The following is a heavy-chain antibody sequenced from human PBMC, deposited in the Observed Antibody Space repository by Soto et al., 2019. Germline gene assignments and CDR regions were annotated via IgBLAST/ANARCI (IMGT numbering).Heavy chain of an antibody. CDR2: IYTDGTT. CDR3: AREVRGGFTGIFDQ. Sequence: SQTLVLTSPVSADSIRAYCYWSWIRQPAGKGLEWIGRIYTDGTTKYNPSLKSRVTLSLDKSKNQFSLRLSSVTAADTAVYYFAREVRGGFTGIFDQWGRG. J-gene: IGHJ4*02. V-gene: IGHV4-4*07. CDR1: ADSIRAYCY. D-gene: IGHD2-15*01.